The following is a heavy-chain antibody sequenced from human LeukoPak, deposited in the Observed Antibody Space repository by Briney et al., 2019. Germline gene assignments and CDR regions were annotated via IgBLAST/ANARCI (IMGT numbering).Heavy chain of an antibody. CDR3: ARDGGGGYSYGLFDY. CDR1: GGSISSYY. D-gene: IGHD5-18*01. Sequence: SETLSLTCTVSGGSISSYYWSWIRQPAGKGLEWIGRLYTSGSTNYNPSLKSRVTMSVGMSKNQFSLKPSSVTAADTAVYYCARDGGGGYSYGLFDYWGQGTLVTVSS. V-gene: IGHV4-4*07. CDR2: LYTSGST. J-gene: IGHJ4*02.